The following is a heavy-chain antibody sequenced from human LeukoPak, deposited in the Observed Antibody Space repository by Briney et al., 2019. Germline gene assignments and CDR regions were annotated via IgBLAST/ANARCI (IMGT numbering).Heavy chain of an antibody. V-gene: IGHV1-69*13. D-gene: IGHD2-21*02. J-gene: IGHJ4*02. Sequence: GASVKVSCKASGCTFSSYAISWVRQAPGQGLEWMGGIIPIFGTANYAQKFQGRVTITADESTSTAYMELSSLRSEDTAVYYCASRMLAYCGGDCYSTYPFDYWGQGTLVTVSS. CDR1: GCTFSSYA. CDR3: ASRMLAYCGGDCYSTYPFDY. CDR2: IIPIFGTA.